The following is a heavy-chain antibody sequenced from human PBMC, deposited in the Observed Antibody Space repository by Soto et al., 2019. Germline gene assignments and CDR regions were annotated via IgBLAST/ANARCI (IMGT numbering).Heavy chain of an antibody. CDR1: GFTFSSYA. CDR2: ISGSGGST. D-gene: IGHD5-18*01. CDR3: AKGGYSYPYWYFDL. V-gene: IGHV3-23*01. J-gene: IGHJ2*01. Sequence: GGSLRLSCAASGFTFSSYAMSWVRQAPGKGLEWVSAISGSGGSTYYADSVKGRFTISRDNSKNTLYLQMNSLRAEETAVYYCAKGGYSYPYWYFDLWGRGTLVTVSS.